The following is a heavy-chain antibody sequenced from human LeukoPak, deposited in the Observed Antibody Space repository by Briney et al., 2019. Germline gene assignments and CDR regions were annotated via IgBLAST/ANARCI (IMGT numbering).Heavy chain of an antibody. D-gene: IGHD3-10*01. Sequence: ASVKVSCKASGYTFTSYGISWVRQAPGQGLEWMGWISAYNGYTNYAQNFQGRVTMTTDASTSTAYMELRSLRSDDTAVYYCVREVSMVRGVITFYHYNGMDVWGQGTAVTVSS. CDR2: ISAYNGYT. V-gene: IGHV1-18*01. J-gene: IGHJ6*02. CDR1: GYTFTSYG. CDR3: VREVSMVRGVITFYHYNGMDV.